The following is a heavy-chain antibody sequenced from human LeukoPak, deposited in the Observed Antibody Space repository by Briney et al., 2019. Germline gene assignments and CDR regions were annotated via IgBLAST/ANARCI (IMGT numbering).Heavy chain of an antibody. CDR3: AKGSKLLLFTRDYYMDV. J-gene: IGHJ6*03. D-gene: IGHD2-21*01. Sequence: PGGSPRLSCAASGFTFSSYGMHWVRQAPGKGLEWVAFIRHDGSNKYYADSVEGRFTISRDNSKNTLYLQMNSLRIEDAAVYYCAKGSKLLLFTRDYYMDVWGKGTTVTISS. V-gene: IGHV3-30*02. CDR1: GFTFSSYG. CDR2: IRHDGSNK.